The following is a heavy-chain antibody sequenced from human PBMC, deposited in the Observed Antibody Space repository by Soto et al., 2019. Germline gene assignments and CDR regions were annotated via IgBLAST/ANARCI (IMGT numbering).Heavy chain of an antibody. D-gene: IGHD1-7*01. CDR3: ARTRDYYYYGMDV. CDR1: GFTFSSHA. Sequence: GGSLRLSCTASGFTFSSHAMTWVRQAPGKGLEWVSGLSDSGDSIYYADSVKGRFTIYRDNSKNTLYLQMNSLRAEDTAVYYCARTRDYYYYGMDVWGQGTTVTVSS. CDR2: LSDSGDSI. V-gene: IGHV3-23*01. J-gene: IGHJ6*02.